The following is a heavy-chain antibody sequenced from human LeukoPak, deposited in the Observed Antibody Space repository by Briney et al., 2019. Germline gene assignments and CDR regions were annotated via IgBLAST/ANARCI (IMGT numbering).Heavy chain of an antibody. V-gene: IGHV4-30-2*01. CDR1: GGSISSGGYY. D-gene: IGHD6-19*01. CDR3: ARGSIAVAGLRTYNWFDP. Sequence: PSETLSLTCTVSGGSISSGGYYWSWIRQPPGKGLEWIGYIYHSGSTYYNPSLKSRVTISVDRSKNQFSLKLSSVTAADTAVYYCARGSIAVAGLRTYNWFDPWGQGTLVTVSS. J-gene: IGHJ5*02. CDR2: IYHSGST.